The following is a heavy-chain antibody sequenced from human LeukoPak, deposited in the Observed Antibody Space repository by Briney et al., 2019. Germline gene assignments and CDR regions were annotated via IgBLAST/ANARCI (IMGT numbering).Heavy chain of an antibody. CDR2: ISAYNGNT. V-gene: IGHV1-18*01. CDR1: GYTFTSYG. Sequence: ASVKVSCKASGYTFTSYGISWVRQAPGQGLEWMGWISAYNGNTNYAQKLQGRVTMTRNTSISTAYMELSSLRSEDTAVYYCARGLFLGRFDYWGQGTLVTVSS. CDR3: ARGLFLGRFDY. D-gene: IGHD3-3*01. J-gene: IGHJ4*02.